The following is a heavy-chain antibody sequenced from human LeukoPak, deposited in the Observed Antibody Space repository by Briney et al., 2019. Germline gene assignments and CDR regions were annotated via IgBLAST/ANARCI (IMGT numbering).Heavy chain of an antibody. CDR1: GGSFSGYY. CDR2: INHSGST. D-gene: IGHD3-22*01. V-gene: IGHV4-34*01. J-gene: IGHJ4*02. Sequence: SETLSLTCAVYGGSFSGYYWRWIRQPPGKGLEWIGEINHSGSTNYNPSLKSRVTISVDTSKNQFSLKLSSVTAADTAVYYCASVRTLLDDSSGYSRISYYFDYWGQGTLVTVSS. CDR3: ASVRTLLDDSSGYSRISYYFDY.